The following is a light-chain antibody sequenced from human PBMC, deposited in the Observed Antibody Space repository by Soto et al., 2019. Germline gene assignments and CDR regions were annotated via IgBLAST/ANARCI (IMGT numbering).Light chain of an antibody. V-gene: IGKV3-20*01. CDR2: GAS. Sequence: DIVLTQSPGTLSLSLGESATLSCRASQSVSSSYLAWYQQKPGQAPRLLIYGASSRATGIPDRFSGSGSGTDFTLTISRLEPEDFAVYYCQQYGRSPPYTFGQGTKLEIK. CDR1: QSVSSSY. CDR3: QQYGRSPPYT. J-gene: IGKJ2*01.